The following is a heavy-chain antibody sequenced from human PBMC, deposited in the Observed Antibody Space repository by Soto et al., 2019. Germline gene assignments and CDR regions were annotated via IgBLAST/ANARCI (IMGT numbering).Heavy chain of an antibody. CDR3: AKIAAIPDNNWFDT. Sequence: GSLRLSCTGSGFTFSIYSMNWVRQAPGKGLEWVSYISSSSSRIEYADPVKGRFTISRDDAKNSVYLQMNSLRDEDTAVYYCAKIAAIPDNNWFDTWGQGTLVTVS. V-gene: IGHV3-48*02. J-gene: IGHJ5*02. CDR1: GFTFSIYS. CDR2: ISSSSSRI. D-gene: IGHD2-21*01.